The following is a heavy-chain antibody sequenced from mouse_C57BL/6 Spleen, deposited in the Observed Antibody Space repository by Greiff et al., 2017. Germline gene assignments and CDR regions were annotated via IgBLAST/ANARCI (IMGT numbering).Heavy chain of an antibody. CDR2: IYPGDGDT. V-gene: IGHV1-82*01. CDR1: GYAFSSSW. CDR3: ARSHAMDY. J-gene: IGHJ4*01. Sequence: QVQLQQSGPELVKPGASVKISCKASGYAFSSSWMNWVKQRPGKGLEWIGRIYPGDGDTNYNGKFKGKATLTADKSSSTAYMQLSSLTSEDSAVYFCARSHAMDYWGQGTSGTVSS.